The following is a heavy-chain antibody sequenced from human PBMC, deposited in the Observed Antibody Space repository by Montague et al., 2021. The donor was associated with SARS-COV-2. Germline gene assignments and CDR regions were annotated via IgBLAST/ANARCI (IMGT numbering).Heavy chain of an antibody. V-gene: IGHV2-70*01. CDR1: GFSLSTSGMC. J-gene: IGHJ3*02. CDR2: IDWDDDE. CDR3: ARIWGATRGDAFDI. Sequence: VKPTQTLTLTCTFSGFSLSTSGMCVSWIRQPPGKALEWLALIDWDDDEYYSTSLKTRLTVSKDTFKNQVVLTMTNMDPVDTATYYCARIWGATRGDAFDIWGQGTMVTVSS. D-gene: IGHD1-26*01.